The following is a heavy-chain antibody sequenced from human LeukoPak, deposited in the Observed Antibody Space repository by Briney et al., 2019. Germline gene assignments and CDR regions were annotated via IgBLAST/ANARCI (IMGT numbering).Heavy chain of an antibody. Sequence: GGSLRLSCAASGFTFSSFWMSWVRQAPGKGLEWVANIKQDGSEKYYVDSVKGRFTISRDNAKNSLYLQMNSLRAEDTAVYYCTTAGLHFVAWSWGQGALVTVSS. J-gene: IGHJ5*02. CDR1: GFTFSSFW. V-gene: IGHV3-7*03. CDR2: IKQDGSEK. CDR3: TTAGLHFVAWS. D-gene: IGHD3-3*01.